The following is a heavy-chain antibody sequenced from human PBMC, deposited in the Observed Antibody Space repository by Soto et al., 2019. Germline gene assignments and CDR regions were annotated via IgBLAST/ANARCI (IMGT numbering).Heavy chain of an antibody. CDR3: VRDTGFYDDAGQKYYYGMDV. D-gene: IGHD3-22*01. V-gene: IGHV3-21*01. CDR1: GFTFSGYT. J-gene: IGHJ6*02. CDR2: ITSSSTDI. Sequence: QLVESGGGLVKPGGSLRLSCAASGFTFSGYTMNWVRLAPGTGLEWVSSITSSSTDIYYADSVKGRFTISSDNAENSLFLQMNSLRAEDTAVYYCVRDTGFYDDAGQKYYYGMDVWGQGTTVTVS.